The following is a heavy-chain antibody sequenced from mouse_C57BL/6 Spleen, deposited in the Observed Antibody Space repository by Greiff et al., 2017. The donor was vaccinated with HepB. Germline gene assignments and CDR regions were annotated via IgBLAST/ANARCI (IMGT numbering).Heavy chain of an antibody. D-gene: IGHD1-1*01. J-gene: IGHJ2*01. V-gene: IGHV1-4*01. CDR2: INPSSGYT. CDR1: GYTFTSYT. Sequence: QVQLKQSGAELARPGASVKMSCKASGYTFTSYTMHWVKQRPGQGLEWIGYINPSSGYTKYNQKFKDKATLTADKSSSTAYMQLSSLTSEDSAVYYCARGRDGHYGIFDYWGQGTTLTVSS. CDR3: ARGRDGHYGIFDY.